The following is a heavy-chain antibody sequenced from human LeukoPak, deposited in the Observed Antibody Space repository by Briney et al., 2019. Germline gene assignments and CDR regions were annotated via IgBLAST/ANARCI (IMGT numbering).Heavy chain of an antibody. CDR1: GYTLTELS. J-gene: IGHJ4*02. D-gene: IGHD1-26*01. V-gene: IGHV1-24*01. CDR3: ATIARWELLPWESRYFDY. Sequence: GASVTVSCKVSGYTLTELSMHWVRQAPGKGLEWMGGFDPKDGETIYAQKFQGRVTMTEDTSTDTAYMELSSLRSEDTAVYYCATIARWELLPWESRYFDYWGQGTLVTVSS. CDR2: FDPKDGET.